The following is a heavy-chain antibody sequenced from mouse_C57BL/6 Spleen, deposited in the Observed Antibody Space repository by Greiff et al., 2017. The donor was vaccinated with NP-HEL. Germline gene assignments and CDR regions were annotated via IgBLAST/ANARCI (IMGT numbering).Heavy chain of an antibody. D-gene: IGHD2-4*01. CDR2: IDPSDSET. Sequence: QVQLQQPGAELVRPGSSVKLSCKASGYTFTSYWMHWVKQRPIQGLEWIGNIDPSDSETHYNQKFKDKATLTVDKSSSTAYMQLSSLTSEDSAVYYCARKDYDYPFDDWGQGTTLTVSS. CDR1: GYTFTSYW. V-gene: IGHV1-52*01. J-gene: IGHJ2*01. CDR3: ARKDYDYPFDD.